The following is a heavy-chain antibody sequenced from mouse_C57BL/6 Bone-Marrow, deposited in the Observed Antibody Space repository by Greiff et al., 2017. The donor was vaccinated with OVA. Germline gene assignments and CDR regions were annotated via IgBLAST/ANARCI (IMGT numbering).Heavy chain of an antibody. V-gene: IGHV1-42*01. CDR2: INPSTGGT. J-gene: IGHJ3*01. CDR1: GYSFTGYY. CDR3: AREYDSWFAY. D-gene: IGHD2-4*01. Sequence: EVQLQQSGPELVKPGASVKISCTASGYSFTGYYMNWVKQSPEKSLEWIGEINPSTGGTTYNQKFKAKATLTVDKSSSTAYMQLKSLTSEDSAVYYCAREYDSWFAYWGQGTLVTVSA.